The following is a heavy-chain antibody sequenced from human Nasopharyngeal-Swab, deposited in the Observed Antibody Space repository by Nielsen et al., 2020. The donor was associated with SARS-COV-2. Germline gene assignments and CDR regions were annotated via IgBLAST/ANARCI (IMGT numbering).Heavy chain of an antibody. CDR1: GFTFSSSA. Sequence: GESLKISCAASGFTFSSSAFSWVRQAPGMGLEWVSTIGAAGNTFYADSVKGRFTISRDNSKNTLYLQMNSLRADDTAVYYCADPPFSEYWGQGTLVTVSS. CDR2: IGAAGNT. J-gene: IGHJ4*02. V-gene: IGHV3-23*01. CDR3: ADPPFSEY.